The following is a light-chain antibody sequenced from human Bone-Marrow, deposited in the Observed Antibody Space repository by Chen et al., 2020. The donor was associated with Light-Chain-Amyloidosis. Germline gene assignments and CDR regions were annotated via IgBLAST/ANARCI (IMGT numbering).Light chain of an antibody. CDR2: DAS. Sequence: EIVMTQYPATLSVSPGERATLSCRASQTVFSNLAWYQQKPGQAPRLLIHDASTRATGIPARFSGSGSGTEFTLTISSLQSEDFAVYYCQQYSKWYTFGQGTKLEIK. V-gene: IGKV3-15*01. CDR1: QTVFSN. CDR3: QQYSKWYT. J-gene: IGKJ2*01.